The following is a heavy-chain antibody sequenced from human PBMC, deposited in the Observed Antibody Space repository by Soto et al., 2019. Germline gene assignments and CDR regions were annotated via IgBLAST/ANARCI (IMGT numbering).Heavy chain of an antibody. D-gene: IGHD6-13*01. J-gene: IGHJ4*02. V-gene: IGHV3-30*03. CDR1: GFTFSSYG. CDR3: ARDSGYGGQPTYYFDY. Sequence: GGSLRLSCAASGFTFSSYGMHWVRQAPGKGLEWVAVISFDGVLKYYADSVKGRFTISRDNSKNTLYLQMNSLRPEDTAVYYCARDSGYGGQPTYYFDYWGLGTLVTVSS. CDR2: ISFDGVLK.